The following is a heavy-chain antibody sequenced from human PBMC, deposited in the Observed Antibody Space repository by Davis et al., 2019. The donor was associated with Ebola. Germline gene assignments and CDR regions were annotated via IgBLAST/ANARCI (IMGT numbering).Heavy chain of an antibody. J-gene: IGHJ5*02. CDR3: ARRHDYGDYLGFDP. CDR1: GFTFSSYS. CDR2: ISSSSTTK. V-gene: IGHV3-48*02. Sequence: GESLKISCAASGFTFSSYSMNWVRQAPGRGLEWVSYISSSSTTKYYADSVKGRFTISRDNAKNSLYLQMNSLRDEDTAVYYCARRHDYGDYLGFDPLGQGTLVTVSS. D-gene: IGHD4-17*01.